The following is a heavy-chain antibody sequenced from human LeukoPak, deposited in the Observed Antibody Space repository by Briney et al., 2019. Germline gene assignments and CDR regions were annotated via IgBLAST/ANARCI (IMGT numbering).Heavy chain of an antibody. Sequence: GGSLRLSCAASGFTFSSYWMSWVRQAPGKGLEWVSSISSSSSYIYYADSVKGRFTISRDNAKNSLYLQMNSLRAEDTAVYYCARVVSPYYYDSSGHAFDIWGQGTMVTVSS. D-gene: IGHD3-22*01. V-gene: IGHV3-21*01. CDR1: GFTFSSYW. CDR2: ISSSSSYI. J-gene: IGHJ3*02. CDR3: ARVVSPYYYDSSGHAFDI.